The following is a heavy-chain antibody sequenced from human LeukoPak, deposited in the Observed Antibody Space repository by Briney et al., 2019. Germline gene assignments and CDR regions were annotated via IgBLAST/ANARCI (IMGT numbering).Heavy chain of an antibody. CDR1: GYTFTSYG. J-gene: IGHJ4*02. Sequence: ASVKVSCKASGYTFTSYGISWVRQAPGQGLEWMGWISAYNGNTNYAQKLQGRVTMTTDTSTSPAYMELRSLRSDDTAVYYCARADYGDRVNDYWGQGTQVTVSS. D-gene: IGHD4-17*01. CDR3: ARADYGDRVNDY. V-gene: IGHV1-18*01. CDR2: ISAYNGNT.